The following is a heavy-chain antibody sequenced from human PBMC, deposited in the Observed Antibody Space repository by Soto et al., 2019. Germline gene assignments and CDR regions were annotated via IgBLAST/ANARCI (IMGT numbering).Heavy chain of an antibody. CDR1: GRSLSSSIYY. V-gene: IGHV4-39*01. CDR2: IFYSGST. J-gene: IGHJ4*02. Sequence: SETLSLTCSLSGRSLSSSIYYGGWIRQPPGKGLEWIGSIFYSGSTYYNPSLKRRVTISVDTSNNQFSLKLYSVTAADTAMSYCARQVGTASSPDDYFDYWGQGILVTVS. D-gene: IGHD2-21*02. CDR3: ARQVGTASSPDDYFDY.